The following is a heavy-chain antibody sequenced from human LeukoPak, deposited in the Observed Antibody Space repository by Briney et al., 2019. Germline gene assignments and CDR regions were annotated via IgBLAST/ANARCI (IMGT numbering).Heavy chain of an antibody. V-gene: IGHV1-69*05. Sequence: VASVKVSCKASGGTFSSYAITWVRQAPGQGLEWMGRIIPIFGTANYAQKIQGRVTITTDESTSTAYMELSTLRSDDTAVYYCARERPPGDSSNWFLEGYFDIWGQGTLVTVSS. J-gene: IGHJ4*02. CDR1: GGTFSSYA. D-gene: IGHD6-13*01. CDR2: IIPIFGTA. CDR3: ARERPPGDSSNWFLEGYFDI.